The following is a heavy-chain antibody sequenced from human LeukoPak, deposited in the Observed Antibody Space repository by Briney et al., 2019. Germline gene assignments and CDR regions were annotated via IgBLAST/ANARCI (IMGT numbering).Heavy chain of an antibody. V-gene: IGHV3-9*03. CDR3: AKDRSGYPDVPDY. CDR2: ISWNSGNI. D-gene: IGHD3-22*01. CDR1: GFTFDYYA. Sequence: QPGGSLRLSCAASGFTFDYYAMHWVRQAPGQGLEWGSGISWNSGNIGYADSVKGRFTISRDNAKNSLYLQMNSLRAEDMALYYCAKDRSGYPDVPDYWGQGTLVTVSS. J-gene: IGHJ4*02.